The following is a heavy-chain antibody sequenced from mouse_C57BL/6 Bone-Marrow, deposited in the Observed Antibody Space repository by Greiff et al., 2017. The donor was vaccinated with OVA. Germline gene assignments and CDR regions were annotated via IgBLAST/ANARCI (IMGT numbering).Heavy chain of an antibody. Sequence: EVQLVESGGGLVQPGGSLKLSCAASGFTFSDYYMYWVRQTPEKRLEWVSYISTGGGSTYYPDTVKGRFTISRDNAKNTLYLQMSRLKSEDTAMYYCSRHRGPPMDYWGQGTSVTVSS. CDR1: GFTFSDYY. V-gene: IGHV5-12*01. CDR3: SRHRGPPMDY. CDR2: ISTGGGST. J-gene: IGHJ4*01.